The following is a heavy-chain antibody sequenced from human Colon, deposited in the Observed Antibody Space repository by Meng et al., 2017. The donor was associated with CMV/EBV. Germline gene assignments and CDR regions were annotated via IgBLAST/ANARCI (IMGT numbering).Heavy chain of an antibody. CDR2: INCNSGGT. CDR3: ARDLVVVIPDDL. V-gene: IGHV1-2*02. J-gene: IGHJ5*02. CDR1: GYTFTGHH. Sequence: ASVKVSCKASGYTFTGHHMHWVRQVPGQGLEWMGWINCNSGGTKYAQKFQGRVTMTRDTSIGTAYMELSRLTSDDTAVYYCARDLVVVIPDDLWGQGTLVTVSS. D-gene: IGHD2-2*01.